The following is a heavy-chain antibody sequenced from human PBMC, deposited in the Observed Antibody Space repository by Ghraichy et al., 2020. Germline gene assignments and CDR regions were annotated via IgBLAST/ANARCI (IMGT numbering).Heavy chain of an antibody. D-gene: IGHD2-15*01. Sequence: SETLSLTCAVYGGSFSGYYWSWIRQPPGKGLEWIGEINHSGSTNYNPSLKSRVTISVEPSKNQFSLKLSSVTAADTAVYYCTGGGYCSGGSCYSMDVWGKGTTVTVSS. V-gene: IGHV4-34*01. CDR2: INHSGST. CDR1: GGSFSGYY. CDR3: TGGGYCSGGSCYSMDV. J-gene: IGHJ6*03.